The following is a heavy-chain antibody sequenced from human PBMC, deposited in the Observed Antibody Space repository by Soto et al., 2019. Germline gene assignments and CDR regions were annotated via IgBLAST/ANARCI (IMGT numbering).Heavy chain of an antibody. CDR2: INAGNGNT. CDR3: ARVPLLSVAVPGTRFDP. J-gene: IGHJ5*02. D-gene: IGHD6-19*01. V-gene: IGHV1-3*01. CDR1: GYTFTSYA. Sequence: ASVKVSCKASGYTFTSYAMHWVRQAPGQRLEWMGWINAGNGNTKYSQKFQGRVTITRDTSASTAYMELSSLRSEDTAVYYCARVPLLSVAVPGTRFDPWGQGTLVTVSS.